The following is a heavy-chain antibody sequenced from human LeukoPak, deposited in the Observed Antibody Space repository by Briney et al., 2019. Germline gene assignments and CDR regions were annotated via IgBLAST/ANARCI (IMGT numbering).Heavy chain of an antibody. V-gene: IGHV4-59*01. CDR3: ARSPYYYDSSGYPYYFDY. CDR2: IYYSGST. J-gene: IGHJ4*02. D-gene: IGHD3-22*01. CDR1: GDSITSNY. Sequence: SETLSLTCTVSGDSITSNYWSWIRQPPGKRLEWIGYIYYSGSTNYNPSLKSRVTISVDTSKNQFSLKLSSVTAADTAVYYCARSPYYYDSSGYPYYFDYWGQGTLVTVSS.